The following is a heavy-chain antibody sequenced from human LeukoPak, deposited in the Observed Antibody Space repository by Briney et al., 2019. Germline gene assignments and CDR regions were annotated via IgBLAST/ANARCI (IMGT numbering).Heavy chain of an antibody. D-gene: IGHD2-21*01. V-gene: IGHV3-53*01. J-gene: IGHJ4*02. Sequence: GGSLRLSCAASGFTVSSNYMSWVRQAQGKGLEWVSVIYSGGTTYYADSVKGRFTISRDNSKNTLYLQMNSLRAEDTAVYYCAKIPQVSTYSVPNFDYWGQGTLVTVSS. CDR3: AKIPQVSTYSVPNFDY. CDR1: GFTVSSNY. CDR2: IYSGGTT.